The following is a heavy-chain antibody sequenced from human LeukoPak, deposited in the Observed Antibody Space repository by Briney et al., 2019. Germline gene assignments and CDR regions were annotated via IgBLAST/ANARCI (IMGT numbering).Heavy chain of an antibody. J-gene: IGHJ1*01. V-gene: IGHV4-34*01. Sequence: SETLSLTCAVYGGSFSGYYWSWTRQPPGKGLEWIGEINHSGSTNYNPSLKSRVTISVDTSKNQFSLKLSSVTAADTAVYYCARAQDYYDIKACFQHWGQGTLVTVSS. CDR3: ARAQDYYDIKACFQH. CDR2: INHSGST. D-gene: IGHD3-22*01. CDR1: GGSFSGYY.